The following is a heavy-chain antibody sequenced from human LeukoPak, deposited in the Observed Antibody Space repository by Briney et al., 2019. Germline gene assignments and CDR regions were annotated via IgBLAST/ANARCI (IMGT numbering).Heavy chain of an antibody. CDR2: INHSGST. CDR1: GGSFSGYY. J-gene: IGHJ5*02. D-gene: IGHD5-18*01. CDR3: ARSHTAMVS. V-gene: IGHV4-34*01. Sequence: PSETLSLTCAVYGGSFSGYYWSWIRQPPGKGLEWIGEINHSGSTNYNPSLKSRVTISVDTSKNQFSLKLSSVTAADTAVYYCARSHTAMVSWGQGTLVTVSS.